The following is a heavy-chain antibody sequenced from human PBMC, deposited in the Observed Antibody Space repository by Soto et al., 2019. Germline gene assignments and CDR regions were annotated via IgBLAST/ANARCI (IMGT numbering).Heavy chain of an antibody. J-gene: IGHJ6*02. Sequence: QVQLRQWGAGLLKPSETLSLTCGVYGGSFTGYYWTWIRQPPGERLEWIGEMNHDGITNYNPSLKRRVAITLDTSKNQFSLRLTSVTAADTAVYFCARGEASLREVTFYYHGMDVWGQGTTVTVSS. D-gene: IGHD3-10*01. V-gene: IGHV4-34*01. CDR3: ARGEASLREVTFYYHGMDV. CDR1: GGSFTGYY. CDR2: MNHDGIT.